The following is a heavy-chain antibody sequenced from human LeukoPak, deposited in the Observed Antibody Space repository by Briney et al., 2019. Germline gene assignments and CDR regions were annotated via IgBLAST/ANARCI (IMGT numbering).Heavy chain of an antibody. CDR2: IRPEGTTT. CDR1: GFTFSTYW. CDR3: ARDLDWILFDY. D-gene: IGHD3-9*01. Sequence: GGSLRLSCAASGFTFSTYWMHWVRQAPGKGLVWVSRIRPEGTTTAYADSVKGRFTISRDNAKNTLFLQMNSLSAEDTAVYYCARDLDWILFDYWGPGTLVTVSS. V-gene: IGHV3-74*03. J-gene: IGHJ4*02.